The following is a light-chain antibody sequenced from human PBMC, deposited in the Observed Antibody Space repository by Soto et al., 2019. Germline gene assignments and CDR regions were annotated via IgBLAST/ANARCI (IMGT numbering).Light chain of an antibody. CDR1: SNDGGSYNL. V-gene: IGLV2-23*01. CDR2: EGS. Sequence: QSVLTQPASMSESPAQSITLSCAGTSNDGGSYNLVSWYQHHPGKAPKLMIFEGSKRPSGVSNRFSGSKSGNTASLTISGLQAEDEADFYCCSYAGSNYYVFGTGTKVTV. CDR3: CSYAGSNYYV. J-gene: IGLJ1*01.